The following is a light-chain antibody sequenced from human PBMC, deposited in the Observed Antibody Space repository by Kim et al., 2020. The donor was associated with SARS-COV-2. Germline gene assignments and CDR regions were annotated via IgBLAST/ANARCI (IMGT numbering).Light chain of an antibody. V-gene: IGKV1-39*01. Sequence: ASIGDRVTIICRASQNIYRYLNWYQHKPGTAPKVLIYGASTLQSGVPSRFSGSGSGTQFTLTVNSLQPEDFALYYCQQNSSTPVTFGQGTRLEIK. J-gene: IGKJ5*01. CDR2: GAS. CDR3: QQNSSTPVT. CDR1: QNIYRY.